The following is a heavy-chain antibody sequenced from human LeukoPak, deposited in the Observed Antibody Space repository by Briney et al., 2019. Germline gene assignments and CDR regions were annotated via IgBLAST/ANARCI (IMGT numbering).Heavy chain of an antibody. CDR3: ARRRSSPLKYYYMDV. D-gene: IGHD6-6*01. J-gene: IGHJ6*03. CDR1: GGSINSYY. Sequence: SETLSLTCTVSGGSINSYYWSWIRQTPGKGLEWIGDIRHSGSTNYTPSLRGRVTISVDTSKSQFSLNLSSVTAADTAVYYCARRRSSPLKYYYMDVWGKGTTVTVSS. V-gene: IGHV4-34*01. CDR2: IRHSGST.